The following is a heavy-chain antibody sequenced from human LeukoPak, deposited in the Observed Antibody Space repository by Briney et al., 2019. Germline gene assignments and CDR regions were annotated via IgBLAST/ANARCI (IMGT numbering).Heavy chain of an antibody. CDR1: GFTFSSYS. CDR3: ARRKFGYDSSGYYFDY. J-gene: IGHJ4*02. V-gene: IGHV3-21*01. D-gene: IGHD3-22*01. CDR2: ISSSSSYI. Sequence: GGSLRLSCAASGFTFSSYSMNWVRQAPGKGLEWVSSISSSSSYIYYADSVKGRFTISRDNAKNSLYLQMNSLGAEDTAVYYCARRKFGYDSSGYYFDYWGQGTLVTVSS.